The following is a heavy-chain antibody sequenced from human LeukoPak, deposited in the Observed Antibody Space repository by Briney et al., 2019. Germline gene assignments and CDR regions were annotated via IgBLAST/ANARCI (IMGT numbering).Heavy chain of an antibody. D-gene: IGHD2-2*01. V-gene: IGHV3-23*01. CDR3: AKNNRYCSSTSCYPVHYFDY. J-gene: IGHJ4*02. CDR2: ISGSGGST. CDR1: GFTFSSYA. Sequence: PGGSLRLSCAASGFTFSSYAMSWVRQAPGKGLEWVSAISGSGGSTYYADSVKGRFTISRDNSKNTLYLQMNSLRAEDTAVYYCAKNNRYCSSTSCYPVHYFDYWGQGTLVTVSS.